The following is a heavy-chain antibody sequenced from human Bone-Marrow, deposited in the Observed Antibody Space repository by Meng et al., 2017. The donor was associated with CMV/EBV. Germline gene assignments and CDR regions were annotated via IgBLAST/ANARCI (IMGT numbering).Heavy chain of an antibody. CDR1: GFTFSNYY. D-gene: IGHD5-18*01. Sequence: GGSLRLSRVASGFTFSNYYVHWVRQFPGKGLVWVSRIDSDGTGTIYADSVRGRFTISRDNAKNTLYLQMHRLRAEDTAVYYCARGLDTAMGRHYYYYYGKDVWGQGTTVTVSS. V-gene: IGHV3-74*01. J-gene: IGHJ6*02. CDR3: ARGLDTAMGRHYYYYYGKDV. CDR2: IDSDGTGT.